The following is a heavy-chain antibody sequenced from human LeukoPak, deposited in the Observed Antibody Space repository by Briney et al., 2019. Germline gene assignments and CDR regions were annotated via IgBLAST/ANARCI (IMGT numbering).Heavy chain of an antibody. CDR1: GGSIRGYY. CDR3: ARGVGSGDAFDI. V-gene: IGHV4-59*01. D-gene: IGHD3-10*01. Sequence: SETLSLTCTVSGGSIRGYYWSWIRQPPGKGLEWIGYIYYSGSTNYNPSLKSRVTISVDTSKNQFSLKLSSVTAADTAVYYCARGVGSGDAFDIWGQGTMVTVSS. J-gene: IGHJ3*02. CDR2: IYYSGST.